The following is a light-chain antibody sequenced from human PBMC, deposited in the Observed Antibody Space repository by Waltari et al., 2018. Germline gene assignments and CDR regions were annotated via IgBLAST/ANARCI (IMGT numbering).Light chain of an antibody. CDR3: QQLRSYPS. CDR1: EGVSTS. Sequence: IQLTQSPTFLSASVGDRVTITCRASEGVSTSLAWYQQKSGNAPNLLIYDASTLQNGVPSSFSGSGSGTEFHLTISSLQPEDFATYSCQQLRSYPSFGQGTRL. V-gene: IGKV1-9*01. J-gene: IGKJ5*01. CDR2: DAS.